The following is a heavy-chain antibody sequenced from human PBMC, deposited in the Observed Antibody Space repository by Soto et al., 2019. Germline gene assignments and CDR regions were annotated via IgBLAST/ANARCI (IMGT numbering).Heavy chain of an antibody. D-gene: IGHD2-15*01. V-gene: IGHV1-3*01. CDR2: INPDNGNT. J-gene: IGHJ5*02. CDR3: TRGIATGQLDP. CDR1: GYTFTRYT. Sequence: QVQLVQSGAEVKKPGASVKISCKASGYTFTRYTMNWVRQAPGQRLEWMGWINPDNGNTKSSQKVQDRVIITRDTSANTAYMNLSSLRSEDTAVYYCTRGIATGQLDPWGQGTLDTISS.